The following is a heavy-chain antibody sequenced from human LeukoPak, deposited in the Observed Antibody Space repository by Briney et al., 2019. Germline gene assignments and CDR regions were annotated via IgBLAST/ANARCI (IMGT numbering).Heavy chain of an antibody. V-gene: IGHV3-21*01. CDR2: ASSSSSYI. J-gene: IGHJ4*02. CDR1: GFTFSSYS. CDR3: AIPSVSRYYYGSKYYFDY. Sequence: AGGSLRLSCAASGFTFSSYSMNWVRQAPGKGLEWVSSASSSSSYIYYADSVKGRFTISRDNAKNSLYLQMNSLRAEDTAVYYCAIPSVSRYYYGSKYYFDYWGQGTLVTVSS. D-gene: IGHD3-10*01.